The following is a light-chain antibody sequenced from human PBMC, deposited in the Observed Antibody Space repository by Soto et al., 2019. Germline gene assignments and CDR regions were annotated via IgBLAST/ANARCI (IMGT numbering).Light chain of an antibody. CDR2: DVS. V-gene: IGLV2-14*01. CDR1: SSDVGGYNY. CDR3: SSYTSISTLV. J-gene: IGLJ2*01. Sequence: QSALTQPASVSGSPGQSITISCTGTSSDVGGYNYVSWYQQHPGKAPKLMIYDVSNRPSGVSNRFSGSKSGTTASLTISGLQADDEADYYCSSYTSISTLVFGGGTKLNVL.